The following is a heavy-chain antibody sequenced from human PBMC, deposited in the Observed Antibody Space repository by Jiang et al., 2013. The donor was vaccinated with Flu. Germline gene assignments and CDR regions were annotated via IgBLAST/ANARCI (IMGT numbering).Heavy chain of an antibody. Sequence: TLSLTCAVSGYSISSGYVLGLDPAAPREGAGVDWEYLSYGSTYYNPSLKSRVTISVDTSKNQFSLKLSSVTAADTAVYYCARDRHHYDILPATFDYWGQGTLVTVSS. CDR3: ARDRHHYDILPATFDY. J-gene: IGHJ4*02. CDR1: GYSISSGYV. D-gene: IGHD3-9*01. V-gene: IGHV4-38-2*02. CDR2: LSYGST.